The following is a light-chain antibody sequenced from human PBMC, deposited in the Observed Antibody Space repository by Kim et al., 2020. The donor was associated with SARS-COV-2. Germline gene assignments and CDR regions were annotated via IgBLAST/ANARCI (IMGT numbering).Light chain of an antibody. CDR2: AAS. CDR3: QQHYYSPLT. Sequence: DIQMTQSPSSLSASVGDRVTITCRASQSITNFLTWYQQKPGKATKLLIYAASSLHSGVPSRFSGSGSGTDFTLTISSLQPDDFASYYCQQHYYSPLTFGGGTKVDIK. J-gene: IGKJ4*01. CDR1: QSITNF. V-gene: IGKV1-39*01.